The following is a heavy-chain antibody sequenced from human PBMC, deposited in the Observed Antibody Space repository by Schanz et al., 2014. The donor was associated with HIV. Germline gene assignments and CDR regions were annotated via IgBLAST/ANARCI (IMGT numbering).Heavy chain of an antibody. V-gene: IGHV3-23*01. D-gene: IGHD6-13*01. Sequence: EVQLLESGGGLVQPGGSLRVSCAASGFMFSSYGMSWVRQAPGKGLEWVSLIGSGGGRTYYADSVKGRFTVSRDNSKNMLYLQMNSLRAEDTAVYYCAREYYSRNWNWFDPWGQGTLVTVSS. CDR2: IGSGGGRT. CDR1: GFMFSSYG. CDR3: AREYYSRNWNWFDP. J-gene: IGHJ5*02.